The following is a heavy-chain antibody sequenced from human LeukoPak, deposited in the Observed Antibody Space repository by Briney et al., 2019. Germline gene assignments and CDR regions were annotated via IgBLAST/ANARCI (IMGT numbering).Heavy chain of an antibody. CDR1: GGSISSSNW. CDR3: ASRGDYCDSVWFDY. D-gene: IGHD4-17*01. J-gene: IGHJ4*02. V-gene: IGHV4-4*02. Sequence: PSGTLSLTCAVSGGSISSSNWWSWVRQPPGKGLEWIGEIYHSGSTNYNPSLKSRVTISVDKSKNQFSLKLSSVTAADTAVYYCASRGDYCDSVWFDYWGQGSLVTVSS. CDR2: IYHSGST.